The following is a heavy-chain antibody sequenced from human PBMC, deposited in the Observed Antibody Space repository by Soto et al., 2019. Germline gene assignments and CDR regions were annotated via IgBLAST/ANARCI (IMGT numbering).Heavy chain of an antibody. Sequence: ASVKVSCKASGYSFTSLDINWVRQTAGQGLEWMGWMQPSTGRTGYAQKFQGRVTMTRDTSINTAYMELTTLTSDDTAFYYCARGVSAGVDYWGQGSLVTVSS. CDR3: ARGVSAGVDY. J-gene: IGHJ4*02. CDR2: MQPSTGRT. V-gene: IGHV1-8*01. CDR1: GYSFTSLD. D-gene: IGHD1-26*01.